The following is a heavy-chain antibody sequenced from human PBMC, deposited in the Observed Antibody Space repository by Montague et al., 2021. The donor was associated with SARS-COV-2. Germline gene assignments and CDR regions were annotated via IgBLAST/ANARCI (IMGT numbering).Heavy chain of an antibody. CDR2: INHSGST. D-gene: IGHD2-8*01. CDR3: ARANGYYFDY. CDR1: GGSFSGYY. Sequence: SETLSLTCAVYGGSFSGYYLSWIRQPPGKGLEWIGEINHSGSTNYNPSLKSRVTISVDTSKNQFSLKLSSVTAADTAVYYCARANGYYFDYWGQGTLVTVSS. J-gene: IGHJ4*02. V-gene: IGHV4-34*01.